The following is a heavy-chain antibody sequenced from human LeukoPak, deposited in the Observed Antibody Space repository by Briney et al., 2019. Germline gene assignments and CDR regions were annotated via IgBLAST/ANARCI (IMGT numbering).Heavy chain of an antibody. Sequence: SETLSLTCAVSGDSISYHNYYWDWIRQPPGKGLKWIGSIYYSGSTYYNPSLKSQVTVSVDMSKNQFSLQLSSVTAADTAVYYCARAPRTGAWDMITFGGVIVHGDAFDFWGQGTMVTVSS. V-gene: IGHV4-39*07. CDR2: IYYSGST. J-gene: IGHJ3*01. CDR1: GDSISYHNYY. CDR3: ARAPRTGAWDMITFGGVIVHGDAFDF. D-gene: IGHD3-16*02.